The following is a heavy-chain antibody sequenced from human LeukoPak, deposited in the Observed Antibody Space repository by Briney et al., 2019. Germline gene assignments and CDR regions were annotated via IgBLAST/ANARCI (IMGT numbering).Heavy chain of an antibody. Sequence: PGGSLRLSCAASGFTFSSYWMSWVRQAPGKGLEWVANIKQDGSEKYYVDSVKGRFTISRDNAKNSLYLQMNSLRAEDTAVYYCARARVPEVVTYYYYYYMDVWGKGTTVTVSS. CDR3: ARARVPEVVTYYYYYYMDV. V-gene: IGHV3-7*01. CDR1: GFTFSSYW. D-gene: IGHD3-22*01. J-gene: IGHJ6*03. CDR2: IKQDGSEK.